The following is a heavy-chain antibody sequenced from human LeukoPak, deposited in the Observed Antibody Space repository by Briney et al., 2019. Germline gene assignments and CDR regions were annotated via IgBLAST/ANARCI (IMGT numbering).Heavy chain of an antibody. Sequence: ASVKVSCKASGYTFTSYGISWVRQAPGQGLEWMGWISAYNGNTNYAQKLQGRVTMTTDTSTSTAYMELRSLRSDDTAVYYCARDHYDFWSGYYRYWGQGTLVTVSS. D-gene: IGHD3-3*01. J-gene: IGHJ4*02. CDR3: ARDHYDFWSGYYRY. CDR1: GYTFTSYG. V-gene: IGHV1-18*01. CDR2: ISAYNGNT.